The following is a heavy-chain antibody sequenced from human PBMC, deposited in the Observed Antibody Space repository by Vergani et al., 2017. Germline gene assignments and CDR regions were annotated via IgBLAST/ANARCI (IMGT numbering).Heavy chain of an antibody. Sequence: EVDLVESGGGLAQPGGSLRLSCEASGITFWKFGMHWVRQGPGKGLEWVSGISWNSGAVDYADSVRGRFTISRDNAKNSLFLEMNSLRFEDTAVYFCTKESVYYHYSAGHSCDPYTGFDLWGQGTLVTVSS. D-gene: IGHD3-16*01. CDR2: ISWNSGAV. V-gene: IGHV3-9*01. J-gene: IGHJ3*01. CDR1: GITFWKFG. CDR3: TKESVYYHYSAGHSCDPYTGFDL.